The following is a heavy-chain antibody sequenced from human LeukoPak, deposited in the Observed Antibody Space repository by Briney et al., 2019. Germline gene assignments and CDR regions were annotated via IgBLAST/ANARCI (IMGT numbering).Heavy chain of an antibody. CDR2: IYYSGST. CDR3: ARGLDYYDSSGYYYSQYFDY. D-gene: IGHD3-22*01. J-gene: IGHJ4*02. Sequence: SETLSLTCTVSGGSISSYYWSWIRQPPGKGLEWIGYIYYSGSTNYNPSLKSRVTISVDKSKNQFSLKLSSVTAADTAVYYCARGLDYYDSSGYYYSQYFDYWGQGTLVTVSS. CDR1: GGSISSYY. V-gene: IGHV4-59*12.